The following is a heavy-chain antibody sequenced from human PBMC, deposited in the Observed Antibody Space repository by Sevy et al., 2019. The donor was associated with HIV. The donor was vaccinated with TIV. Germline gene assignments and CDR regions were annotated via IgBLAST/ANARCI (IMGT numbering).Heavy chain of an antibody. V-gene: IGHV3-23*01. Sequence: GGYLRLSCAVSGFTFRNFWMSWVRQAPGKGLEWVSTLIGGGRRTYYADSVTGRFIISRDNSRNTLYLQMNSLRAEDTAIYCCAKRRVQSGLSGGIANYGMDVCGRGTTVTVSS. D-gene: IGHD2-15*01. CDR3: AKRRVQSGLSGGIANYGMDV. CDR1: GFTFRNFW. J-gene: IGHJ6*02. CDR2: LIGGGRRT.